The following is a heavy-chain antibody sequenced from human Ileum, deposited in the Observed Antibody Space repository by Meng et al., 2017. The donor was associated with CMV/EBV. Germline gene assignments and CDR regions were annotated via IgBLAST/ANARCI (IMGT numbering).Heavy chain of an antibody. CDR3: ARVNSSRAYYYYYYGMDV. V-gene: IGHV4-34*01. J-gene: IGHJ6*02. CDR1: GGSFSGYY. CDR2: INHSGST. Sequence: SETLSLTCAVYGGSFSGYYWSWIRQPPGKGLEWIGEINHSGSTNYNPSLKSRVTISVDTSKNHFSLKLSPVTAADTAVYYCARVNSSRAYYYYYYGMDVWGQGTTVTVSS. D-gene: IGHD6-13*01.